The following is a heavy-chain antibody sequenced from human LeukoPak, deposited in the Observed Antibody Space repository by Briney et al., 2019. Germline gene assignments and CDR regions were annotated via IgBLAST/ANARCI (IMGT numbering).Heavy chain of an antibody. CDR1: GGSISSYY. J-gene: IGHJ4*02. V-gene: IGHV4-59*01. D-gene: IGHD6-19*01. CDR3: ARAFSSGWYPYSIGGLWFDY. Sequence: PSETLSLTCTVSGGSISSYYWSWIRQPPGKGLEWIGYIYYTGSTNYNPSLKSRVTISVDTSKNQFSLKLSSVTAADTAVYYCARAFSSGWYPYSIGGLWFDYWGPGTLVTVSS. CDR2: IYYTGST.